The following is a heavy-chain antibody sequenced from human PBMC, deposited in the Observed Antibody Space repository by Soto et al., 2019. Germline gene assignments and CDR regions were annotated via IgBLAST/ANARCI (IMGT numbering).Heavy chain of an antibody. CDR3: ARRWGAAFDY. CDR1: GGSISSYY. J-gene: IGHJ4*02. V-gene: IGHV4-59*08. CDR2: IYYSGST. Sequence: QVQLQESGPGLVKPSETLSLTCTVSGGSISSYYWSWIRQPPGKGLEWIGYIYYSGSTNYNPSLQSRVTISVDTSNNPFSLKLSSVTAADTAVYYCARRWGAAFDYWGQGTLVTVSS. D-gene: IGHD1-26*01.